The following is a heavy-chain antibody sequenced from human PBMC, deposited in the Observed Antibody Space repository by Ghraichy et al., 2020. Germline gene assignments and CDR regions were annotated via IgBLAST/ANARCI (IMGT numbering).Heavy chain of an antibody. Sequence: SETLSLTCAVYGGSFSGYYWSWIRQPPGKGLEWIGEINHSGSTNYNPSLKSRVTISVDTSKNQFSLKLSSVTAADTAVYYCARGLEVPNFDYWGQGTLVTVSS. CDR3: ARGLEVPNFDY. V-gene: IGHV4-34*01. D-gene: IGHD1-1*01. CDR1: GGSFSGYY. CDR2: INHSGST. J-gene: IGHJ4*02.